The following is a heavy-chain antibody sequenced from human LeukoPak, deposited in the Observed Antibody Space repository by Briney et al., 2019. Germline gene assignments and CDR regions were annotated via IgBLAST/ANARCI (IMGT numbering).Heavy chain of an antibody. V-gene: IGHV1-46*04. CDR1: GYTFTSYY. Sequence: ASVKVSCKASGYTFTSYYMRWVRQAPGQGLEWIGIINPSGGSTSYAQKLQGRVTMTRDMSTSTVYMELSRLRSEDTAVYYCARDFNRITMIVVVHGGYYFDYWGQGNLVTVSS. CDR2: INPSGGST. CDR3: ARDFNRITMIVVVHGGYYFDY. J-gene: IGHJ4*02. D-gene: IGHD3-22*01.